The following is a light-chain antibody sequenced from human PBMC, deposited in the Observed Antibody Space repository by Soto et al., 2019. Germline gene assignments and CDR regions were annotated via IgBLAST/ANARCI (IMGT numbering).Light chain of an antibody. Sequence: IEMMDPPATLSVSPRERAILSFRASQSISINLAWYQQKPGQAPRLLIYGASTRATGIPARFSGSGSGTDFTLTISSLEPEDFAVYYCQQRSNWPLTFGQGTKVDI. CDR2: GAS. J-gene: IGKJ1*01. CDR3: QQRSNWPLT. CDR1: QSISIN. V-gene: IGKV3-15*01.